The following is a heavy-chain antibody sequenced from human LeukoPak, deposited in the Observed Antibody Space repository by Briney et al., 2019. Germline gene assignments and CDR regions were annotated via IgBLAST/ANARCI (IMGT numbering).Heavy chain of an antibody. Sequence: ASVKVSCKVSGYTLTKLSMYWVRQAPGKGPEWMGGFDPEDGETMYAQKFQGRVTMTRDTSISTAYMELSSLESDNTAIYYCAREGAAAEDVNWFDPWGQGTLVTVSS. CDR3: AREGAAAEDVNWFDP. V-gene: IGHV1-24*01. J-gene: IGHJ5*02. CDR1: GYTLTKLS. D-gene: IGHD6-25*01. CDR2: FDPEDGET.